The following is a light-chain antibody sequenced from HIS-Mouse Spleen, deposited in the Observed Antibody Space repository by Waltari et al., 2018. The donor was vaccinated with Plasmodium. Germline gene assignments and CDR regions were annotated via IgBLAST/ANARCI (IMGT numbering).Light chain of an antibody. CDR1: KLGDKY. V-gene: IGLV3-1*01. J-gene: IGLJ2*01. Sequence: SYELTQPPSVSVSPGQTASITCSGEKLGDKYACWYQQKPGQCPVLVIYQDSKRPSGIPELFSGSNSGNTATLTISGTQAVDEADYYCQAWDSSTVVFGGGTKLTVL. CDR2: QDS. CDR3: QAWDSSTVV.